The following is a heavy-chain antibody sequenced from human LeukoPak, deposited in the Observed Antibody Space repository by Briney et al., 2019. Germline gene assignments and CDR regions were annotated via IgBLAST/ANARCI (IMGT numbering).Heavy chain of an antibody. D-gene: IGHD3-3*01. CDR3: ARQKPQYYDFWSGPRAGYNWFDP. CDR2: LYYSGST. Sequence: PSETLSLTCTVSGGSISSSSYYWGWIRQPPGKGLEWIGSLYYSGSTYYNPSLKSRVTISVDTSKNQFSLKLSSVTAADTAVYYCARQKPQYYDFWSGPRAGYNWFDPWGQGTLVTVSS. J-gene: IGHJ5*02. CDR1: GGSISSSSYY. V-gene: IGHV4-39*01.